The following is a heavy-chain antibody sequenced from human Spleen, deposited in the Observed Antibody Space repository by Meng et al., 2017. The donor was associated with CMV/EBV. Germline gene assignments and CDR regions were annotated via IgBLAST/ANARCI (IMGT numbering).Heavy chain of an antibody. D-gene: IGHD6-13*01. CDR2: IRYDGSNK. Sequence: GESLKISCTVSGFNFMSYTMNWVRQAPGKGLEWVAFIRYDGSNKYYADSVKGRFTISRDNSKNKLYLQMNSLRAEDTAVYYCAKAVYGSSSEGYWGQGTLVTVSS. CDR3: AKAVYGSSSEGY. J-gene: IGHJ4*02. V-gene: IGHV3-30*02. CDR1: GFNFMSYT.